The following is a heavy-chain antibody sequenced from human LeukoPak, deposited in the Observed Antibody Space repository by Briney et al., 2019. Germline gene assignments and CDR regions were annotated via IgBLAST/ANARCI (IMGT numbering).Heavy chain of an antibody. CDR3: ARVPHIVVVTAILGFDY. D-gene: IGHD2-21*02. CDR1: GYTFTGYY. Sequence: ASVKVSCKASGYTFTGYYMHWVRQAPGQGLEWMGWINPNSGGTNYAQKFQGRVTMTRDTSISTAYMELSRLRSDDTAVHYCARVPHIVVVTAILGFDYWGQGTLVTVSS. CDR2: INPNSGGT. J-gene: IGHJ4*02. V-gene: IGHV1-2*02.